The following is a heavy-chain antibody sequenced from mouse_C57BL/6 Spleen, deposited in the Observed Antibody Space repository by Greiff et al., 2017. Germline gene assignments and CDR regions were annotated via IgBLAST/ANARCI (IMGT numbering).Heavy chain of an antibody. CDR2: IHPSDSDT. CDR3: AMGSMEGDDSNSAWFAY. V-gene: IGHV1-74*01. J-gene: IGHJ3*01. CDR1: GYTFTSYW. D-gene: IGHD2-5*01. Sequence: VQLQQPGAELVQPGASVKVSCKASGYTFTSYWMHWVKQRPGQGLEWIGRIHPSDSDTNYNQKFKGKATLTVDKSSSTAYMQLSSLTSEDSAVYYCAMGSMEGDDSNSAWFAYWGQGTLVTVSA.